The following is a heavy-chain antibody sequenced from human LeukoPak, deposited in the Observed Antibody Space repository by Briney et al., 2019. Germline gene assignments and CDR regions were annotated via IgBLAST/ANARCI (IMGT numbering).Heavy chain of an antibody. CDR2: GHYSGGT. J-gene: IGHJ3*02. V-gene: IGHV4-59*08. Sequence: PSETLSLTCIVSGDSINNYYWNWIRQPPGKGLEWIGYGHYSGGTSYNPSLNSRVTLSVDTSKSQFSLKLSSVTAADTAVYYCARWGEATALRVHAFDIWGQGTMVTVSS. CDR3: ARWGEATALRVHAFDI. D-gene: IGHD1-26*01. CDR1: GDSINNYY.